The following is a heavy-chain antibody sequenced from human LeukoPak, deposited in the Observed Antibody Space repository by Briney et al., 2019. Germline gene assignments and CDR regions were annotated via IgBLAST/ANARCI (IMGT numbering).Heavy chain of an antibody. D-gene: IGHD3-22*01. J-gene: IGHJ3*02. V-gene: IGHV4-59*08. CDR3: ARRLYHYDSSGSLPHAFDI. CDR1: GGSISSYY. CDR2: IYYSGGT. Sequence: PSETLSLTCTVSGGSISSYYWSWIRQPPGKGLEWIGYIYYSGGTNYNPSLKSRVTISVDTSKNQFSLKLSSVTAADTAVYYCARRLYHYDSSGSLPHAFDIWGQGTMVTVSS.